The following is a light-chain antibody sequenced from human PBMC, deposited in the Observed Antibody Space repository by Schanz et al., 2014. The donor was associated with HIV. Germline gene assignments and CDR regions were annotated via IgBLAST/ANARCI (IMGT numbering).Light chain of an antibody. Sequence: QSVLTQPPSVSGAPGQRVTISCTGSRSNIGAGYDVHWYQHLPGTAPKLLIYGNTNRPSGVPDRFSGSKSGTSASLAISGLQSEDEAVYYCCSYTIINTPVLFGGGTKLTVL. J-gene: IGLJ2*01. CDR1: RSNIGAGYD. CDR2: GNT. V-gene: IGLV1-40*01. CDR3: CSYTIINTPVL.